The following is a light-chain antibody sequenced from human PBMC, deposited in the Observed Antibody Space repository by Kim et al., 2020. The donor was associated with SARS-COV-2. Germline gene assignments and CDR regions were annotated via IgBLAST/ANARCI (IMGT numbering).Light chain of an antibody. CDR2: WAS. CDR3: QQYYTTPPT. CDR1: QSVLYRSNNKNY. J-gene: IGKJ4*01. Sequence: TTINCKSSQSVLYRSNNKNYLAWYQQKPGQHPKLLVYWASTRESGVPDRVSGSGSGTDFTLTISSLQAEDVAVYYCQQYYTTPPTFGGGTKVDIK. V-gene: IGKV4-1*01.